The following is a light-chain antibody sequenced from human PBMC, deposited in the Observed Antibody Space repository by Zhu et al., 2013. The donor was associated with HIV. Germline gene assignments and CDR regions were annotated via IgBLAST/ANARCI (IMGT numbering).Light chain of an antibody. V-gene: IGKV1-39*01. Sequence: DIQMTQSPSSLSASVGDRVTITCRASQSISSYLNWYQQKPGKAPKLLIYAASSLQSGVPSRFSGSVSGTEFTLTINSLQPDDFASYYCQQYNSYPSFGQGTKVETK. CDR3: QQYNSYPS. CDR2: AAS. CDR1: QSISSY. J-gene: IGKJ1*01.